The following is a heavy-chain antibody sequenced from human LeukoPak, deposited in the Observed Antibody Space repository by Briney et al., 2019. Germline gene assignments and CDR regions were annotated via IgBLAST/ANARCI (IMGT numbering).Heavy chain of an antibody. CDR2: ISGSGGST. D-gene: IGHD3-16*02. V-gene: IGHV3-23*01. J-gene: IGHJ6*03. CDR1: GFTFSSYG. Sequence: GGSLRLSCAASGFTFSSYGMSWVRQAPGKGLEWVSAISGSGGSTYYADSVKGRFTISRDNSKNTLYLQMNSLRAEDTAVYYCAKGVDDYVWGSYRYYYYYMDVWGKGTTVTVSS. CDR3: AKGVDDYVWGSYRYYYYYMDV.